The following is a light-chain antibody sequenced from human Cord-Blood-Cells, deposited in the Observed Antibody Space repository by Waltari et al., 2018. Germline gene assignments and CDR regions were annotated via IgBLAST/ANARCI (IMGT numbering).Light chain of an antibody. CDR1: SSNIGSNY. Sequence: QSVLTQPPSASGTPGQRVTISCSGSSSNIGSNYVYWYQQLPGTAPKLLIYRNKPRPSGVPDRFSGSKSGTSASLAISGLRSEDEADYYCAAWDDSLSARVFGGGTKLTVL. V-gene: IGLV1-47*01. J-gene: IGLJ3*02. CDR2: RNK. CDR3: AAWDDSLSARV.